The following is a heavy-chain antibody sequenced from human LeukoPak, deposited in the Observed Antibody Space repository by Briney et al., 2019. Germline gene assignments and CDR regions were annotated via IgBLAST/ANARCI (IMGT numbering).Heavy chain of an antibody. Sequence: PGGSLRLSCAASGFTFDDYGMSWVRQAPGKGLEWVSGINWNGGSTGYADSVKGRFTISRDNAKNSLYLQMNSLRAEDTAVYYCARDGFPDSSGYQPGGFIDIWGQGTMVTVSS. V-gene: IGHV3-20*04. CDR3: ARDGFPDSSGYQPGGFIDI. CDR1: GFTFDDYG. D-gene: IGHD3-22*01. J-gene: IGHJ3*02. CDR2: INWNGGST.